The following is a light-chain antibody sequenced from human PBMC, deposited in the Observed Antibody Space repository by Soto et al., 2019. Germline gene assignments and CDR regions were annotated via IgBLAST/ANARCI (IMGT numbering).Light chain of an antibody. V-gene: IGKV3D-15*01. CDR2: RGS. CDR1: QSVGSN. CDR3: QQYNSWPPWT. Sequence: EVLMTQSPVTPPVSPGGRVTLSCRASQSVGSNLAWYQQRPGQPPRLLIYRGSTRDTGVPTRFSGSGYGTEFTLTITNLQSEDFAVYYCQQYNSWPPWTFGQGTKV. J-gene: IGKJ1*01.